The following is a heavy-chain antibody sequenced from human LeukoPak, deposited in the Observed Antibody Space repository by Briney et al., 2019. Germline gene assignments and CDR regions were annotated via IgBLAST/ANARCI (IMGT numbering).Heavy chain of an antibody. CDR2: ISSSSSYT. D-gene: IGHD3-22*01. Sequence: GGSLRLSCAASGFTFSDYYMSWIRQAPGKGLEWVSCISSSSSYTNYADSVKGRFTISRDNAKNSLYLQMNSLRAEDTAVYYCARVYYYDSSGYYQPSGYFQHWGQGTLVTVSS. V-gene: IGHV3-11*06. CDR1: GFTFSDYY. J-gene: IGHJ1*01. CDR3: ARVYYYDSSGYYQPSGYFQH.